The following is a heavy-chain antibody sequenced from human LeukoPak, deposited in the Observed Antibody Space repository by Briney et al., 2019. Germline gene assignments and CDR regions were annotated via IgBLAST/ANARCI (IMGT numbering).Heavy chain of an antibody. V-gene: IGHV3-66*01. CDR2: IYSGGST. D-gene: IGHD3-9*01. Sequence: AGGSLRLSCAASGFTVSSNYMSWVRQAPGKGLEWVSVIYSGGSTYYADSVKGRFTISRDNSKNTLYLQMNSLRAEDTAVYYCAREGLRYFDWSLPYPGMDVWGQGTTVTVSS. CDR1: GFTVSSNY. CDR3: AREGLRYFDWSLPYPGMDV. J-gene: IGHJ6*02.